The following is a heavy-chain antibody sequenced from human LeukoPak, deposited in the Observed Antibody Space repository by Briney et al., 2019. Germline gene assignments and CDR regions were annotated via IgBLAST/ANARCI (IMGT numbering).Heavy chain of an antibody. J-gene: IGHJ6*02. CDR3: VKEPVGMDV. V-gene: IGHV3-23*01. CDR1: GFTFSSYV. Sequence: AGTLSLSCATAGFTFSSYVMTWVRQAPGKGLEWVSTICCNGGSTYYADSVKGRFTISRDNSKNTNTLFLQMDSLRAEDTAVYYCVKEPVGMDVWGQGTTVTVSS. CDR2: ICCNGGST. D-gene: IGHD4-17*01.